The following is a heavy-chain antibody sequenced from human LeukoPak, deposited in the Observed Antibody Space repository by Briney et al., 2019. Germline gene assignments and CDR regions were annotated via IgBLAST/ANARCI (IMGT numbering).Heavy chain of an antibody. Sequence: PSETLSLTCTVSGGSISSYYWSWIRQPPGKGLEWIGYIYYSGSTNYNPSLKSRVTISVDTSKNQFSLKLSSVTAADTAVYYCARGPSYDSSGYYYWIAWSPLDYWGQGTLVTVSS. CDR1: GGSISSYY. D-gene: IGHD3-22*01. V-gene: IGHV4-59*08. CDR3: ARGPSYDSSGYYYWIAWSPLDY. CDR2: IYYSGST. J-gene: IGHJ4*02.